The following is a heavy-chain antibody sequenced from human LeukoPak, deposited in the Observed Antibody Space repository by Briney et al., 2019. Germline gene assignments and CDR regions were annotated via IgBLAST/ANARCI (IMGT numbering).Heavy chain of an antibody. CDR2: ISGSGGST. CDR3: ARERGLYYDFWSGYPDALDY. V-gene: IGHV3-23*01. CDR1: GFTFSSFA. D-gene: IGHD3-3*01. Sequence: GGSLRLSCAASGFTFSSFAMSWVRQAPGKGLEWVSVISGSGGSTYYADSVKGRFTISRDNSKNTLYLQMNSLRAEDTAVYYCARERGLYYDFWSGYPDALDYWGQGTLVTVSS. J-gene: IGHJ4*02.